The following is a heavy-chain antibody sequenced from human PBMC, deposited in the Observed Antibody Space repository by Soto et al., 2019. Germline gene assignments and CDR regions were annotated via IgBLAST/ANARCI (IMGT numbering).Heavy chain of an antibody. J-gene: IGHJ4*02. CDR1: GGTFSSYT. D-gene: IGHD3-16*01. CDR2: IIPMLGIA. CDR3: ANRGYGWGSVIY. Sequence: QVQLVQSGAEVKKPGSSVKVSCKASGGTFSSYTFSWVRQAPGQGLEWMGRIIPMLGIANYAQKFQGRVTITGENSTATANMELGSLGSEARAVYSWANRGYGWGSVIYWGRGPLV. V-gene: IGHV1-69*02.